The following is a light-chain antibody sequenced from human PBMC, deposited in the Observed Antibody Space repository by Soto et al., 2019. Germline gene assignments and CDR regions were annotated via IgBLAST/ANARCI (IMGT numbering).Light chain of an antibody. CDR3: CSYTSTSTPFV. V-gene: IGLV2-14*03. CDR2: GVS. CDR1: SSDVGGYNF. J-gene: IGLJ1*01. Sequence: QSALTQPASVSGSPGQSITISCTGASSDVGGYNFVSWYQQHPGKAPKLMIYGVSNRPSGVSNRFSGSKSGNTASLTISGLRAEDEADYYCCSYTSTSTPFVFGTGTKLTVL.